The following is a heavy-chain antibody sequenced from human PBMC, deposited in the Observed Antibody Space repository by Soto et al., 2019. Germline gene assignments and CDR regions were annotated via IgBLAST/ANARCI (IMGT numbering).Heavy chain of an antibody. Sequence: ASVKVSCKASGGTFSSYTISWVRQAPGQGLEWMGRIIPILGIANYAQKFQGRVTITADKSTSTAYMELSSLRSEDTAVYYCARGTESGYDYIISYYFDYWGQGTLVTVS. CDR3: ARGTESGYDYIISYYFDY. V-gene: IGHV1-69*02. CDR2: IIPILGIA. D-gene: IGHD5-12*01. J-gene: IGHJ4*02. CDR1: GGTFSSYT.